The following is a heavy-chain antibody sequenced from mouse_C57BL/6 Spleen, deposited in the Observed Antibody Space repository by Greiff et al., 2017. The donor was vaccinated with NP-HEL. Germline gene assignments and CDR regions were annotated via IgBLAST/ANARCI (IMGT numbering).Heavy chain of an antibody. Sequence: LVESGAELVKPGASVKISCKASGYAFSSYWMNWVKQRPGKGLEWIGQIYPGDGDTNYNGKFKGKATLTADKSSSTAYMQLSSLTSEDSAVYFCARSGDYNGFLDYWGQGTTLTVSS. D-gene: IGHD1-3*01. V-gene: IGHV1-80*01. J-gene: IGHJ2*01. CDR3: ARSGDYNGFLDY. CDR2: IYPGDGDT. CDR1: GYAFSSYW.